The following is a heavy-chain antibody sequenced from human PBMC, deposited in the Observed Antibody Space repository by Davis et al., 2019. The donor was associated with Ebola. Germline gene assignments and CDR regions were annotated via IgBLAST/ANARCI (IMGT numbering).Heavy chain of an antibody. Sequence: GGSLRLSCAASGFTFSSYAMSWVRQAPGKGLEWVSLISGDGGSTYYADSVKGRFTISRDNSKNTLYLQVNSLRAEDMAVYYCAKVDCSGGSCYGMDVWGQGTTVTVSS. CDR1: GFTFSSYA. CDR2: ISGDGGST. CDR3: AKVDCSGGSCYGMDV. J-gene: IGHJ6*02. D-gene: IGHD2-15*01. V-gene: IGHV3-23*01.